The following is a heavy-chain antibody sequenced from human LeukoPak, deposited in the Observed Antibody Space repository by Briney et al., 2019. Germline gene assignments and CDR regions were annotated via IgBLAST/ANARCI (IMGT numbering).Heavy chain of an antibody. D-gene: IGHD3-3*01. CDR2: INHSGST. J-gene: IGHJ4*02. CDR1: GGSFSGYY. V-gene: IGHV4-34*01. Sequence: SETLSLTCAVYGGSFSGYYWSWIRQPPGKGLEWIGEINHSGSTNYNPSLKSRVTISVDTSKNQFSLKLSSVTAADTAVYYCARVSRRVVIARYFDYWGQGTLVTVSS. CDR3: ARVSRRVVIARYFDY.